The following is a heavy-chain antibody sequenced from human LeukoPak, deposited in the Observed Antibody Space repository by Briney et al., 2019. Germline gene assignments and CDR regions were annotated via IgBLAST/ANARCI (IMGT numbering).Heavy chain of an antibody. Sequence: GGSLRLSCAASGFTFSTYAMHWVRQAPGKGLEWVAVISFDGSSKYYEDSAKGRFAISRDNSKNTLYLQMNSLRAEDTAVYYCARGFKMVLGVPFDYWGQGTLVTVSS. CDR3: ARGFKMVLGVPFDY. J-gene: IGHJ4*02. CDR1: GFTFSTYA. V-gene: IGHV3-30*09. CDR2: ISFDGSSK. D-gene: IGHD3-10*01.